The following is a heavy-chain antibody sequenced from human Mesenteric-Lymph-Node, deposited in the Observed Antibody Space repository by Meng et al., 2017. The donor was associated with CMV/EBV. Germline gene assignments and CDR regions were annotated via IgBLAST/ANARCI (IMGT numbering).Heavy chain of an antibody. CDR3: AKTLSNIVVVPAAIHY. J-gene: IGHJ4*02. CDR2: IYSGGGTA. V-gene: IGHV3-23*03. Sequence: GGSLRLSCSASGFTFSDYAMNWVRQAPGKGLEWVSVIYSGGGTAYYADSVKGRFTIFRDNSKNTLYLQMNRLRPEDTAIYYCAKTLSNIVVVPAAIHYWGQGTLVTVSS. D-gene: IGHD2-2*01. CDR1: GFTFSDYA.